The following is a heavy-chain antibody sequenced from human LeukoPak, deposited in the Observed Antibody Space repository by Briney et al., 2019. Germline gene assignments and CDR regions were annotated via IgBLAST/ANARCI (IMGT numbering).Heavy chain of an antibody. Sequence: ASVKVSCKASGYTFTGYYMHWVRQAPGQGLEWMGWINPNSGGTNYAQKFQGRVTMTRDTSISTAYMELSRLRSDDTAVYYCARDIGNCGGDCYSAYFDYWGQGTLVTVSS. CDR3: ARDIGNCGGDCYSAYFDY. V-gene: IGHV1-2*02. CDR2: INPNSGGT. D-gene: IGHD2-21*02. J-gene: IGHJ4*02. CDR1: GYTFTGYY.